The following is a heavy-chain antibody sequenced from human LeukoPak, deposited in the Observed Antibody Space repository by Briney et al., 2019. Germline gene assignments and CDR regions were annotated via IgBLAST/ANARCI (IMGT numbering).Heavy chain of an antibody. D-gene: IGHD6-6*01. Sequence: PSETLSLTCTVSGGSISSYYWSWIRQPPGKGLEWIGSIYYSGSTYYNPSLKSRVTISVDTSKNQFSLKLSSVTAADTAVYYCARHSGAARFMSYNWFDPWGQGTLVTVSS. V-gene: IGHV4-59*05. CDR3: ARHSGAARFMSYNWFDP. CDR1: GGSISSYY. J-gene: IGHJ5*02. CDR2: IYYSGST.